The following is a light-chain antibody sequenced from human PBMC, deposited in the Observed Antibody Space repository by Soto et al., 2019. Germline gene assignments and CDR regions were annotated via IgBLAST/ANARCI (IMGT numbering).Light chain of an antibody. CDR1: QSISSW. CDR3: QQYNSYPYT. Sequence: DIQKTQSPSTLPAYVGDRVTITCRASQSISSWLAWYQQKPGKAPKLLIYDASSLESAVPSRFSGSGSGTEFTLTISSLQPDDFATYYCQQYNSYPYTFGQGTKV. V-gene: IGKV1-5*01. CDR2: DAS. J-gene: IGKJ2*01.